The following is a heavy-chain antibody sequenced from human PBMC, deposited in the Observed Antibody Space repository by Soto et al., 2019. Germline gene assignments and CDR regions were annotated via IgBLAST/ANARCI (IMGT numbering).Heavy chain of an antibody. CDR2: ISSSSSTI. CDR3: ARDQYSSGWYDAFDI. D-gene: IGHD6-19*01. Sequence: EVQLVESGGGLVQPGGSLRLSCAASGFTFSSYSMNWVRQAPGKGLEWVSYISSSSSTIYYADSVKGRFTISRDNAKNSLYLQINSLRDEDTAVYYVARDQYSSGWYDAFDIWGQGTSVTVSS. V-gene: IGHV3-48*02. CDR1: GFTFSSYS. J-gene: IGHJ3*02.